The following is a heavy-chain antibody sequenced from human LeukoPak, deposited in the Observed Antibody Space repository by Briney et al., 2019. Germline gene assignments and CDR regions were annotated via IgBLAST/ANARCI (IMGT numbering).Heavy chain of an antibody. Sequence: GGSLRLSCAASGFTFSSFAMSWVRQAPGKGLEWVSAISGSGGSTYYADSVKGRFTISRDNSKNTLYLQVNSLRAEDTAVYYCVKDLLKSTLRYFDWENPDYWGQGTLVTVSS. V-gene: IGHV3-23*01. J-gene: IGHJ4*02. CDR1: GFTFSSFA. CDR3: VKDLLKSTLRYFDWENPDY. CDR2: ISGSGGST. D-gene: IGHD3-9*01.